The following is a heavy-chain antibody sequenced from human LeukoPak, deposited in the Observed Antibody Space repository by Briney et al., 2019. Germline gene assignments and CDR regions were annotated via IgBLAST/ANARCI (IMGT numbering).Heavy chain of an antibody. CDR2: IYYSGST. CDR1: GGSISSYY. V-gene: IGHV4-59*01. CDR3: ARGGSYFYYYYMDV. D-gene: IGHD1-26*01. Sequence: SETLSLTCTVSGGSISSYYWSWIRQPPGKGLEWIGYIYYSGSTNHNPSLKSRVTISVDTSKNQFSLKLSSVTAADTAVYYCARGGSYFYYYYMDVWGKGTTVTVSS. J-gene: IGHJ6*03.